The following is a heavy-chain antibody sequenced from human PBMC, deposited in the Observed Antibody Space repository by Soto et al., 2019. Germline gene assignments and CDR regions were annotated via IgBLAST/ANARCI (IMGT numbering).Heavy chain of an antibody. CDR3: ARCDILTGYYPHRFEY. V-gene: IGHV4-31*03. J-gene: IGHJ4*02. CDR1: GGSISSGGYY. Sequence: PSETLSLTCTVSGGSISSGGYYWSWIRQHPGKGLEWIGNIHYRGSTYYNPSLKSRVSISVETSLSQCSLKLNSVTTAASAVDYFARCDILTGYYPHRFEYWGLGTLVTVSS. CDR2: IHYRGST. D-gene: IGHD3-9*01.